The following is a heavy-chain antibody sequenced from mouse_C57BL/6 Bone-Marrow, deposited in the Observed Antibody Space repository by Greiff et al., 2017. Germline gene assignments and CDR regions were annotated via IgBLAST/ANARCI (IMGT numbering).Heavy chain of an antibody. CDR1: GYTFTSYG. J-gene: IGHJ2*01. Sequence: QVQLQQSGAELARPGASVKLSCKASGYTFTSYGISWVKQRTGQGLEWIGEIYPRSGNTYYNEKFKGKATLTADKSSSTAYMELRSLTSEDSAVYFCALYYYGSRDYWGQDTTLTVSS. CDR2: IYPRSGNT. CDR3: ALYYYGSRDY. V-gene: IGHV1-81*01. D-gene: IGHD1-1*01.